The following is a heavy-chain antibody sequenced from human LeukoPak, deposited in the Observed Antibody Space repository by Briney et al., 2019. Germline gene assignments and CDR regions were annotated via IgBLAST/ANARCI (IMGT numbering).Heavy chain of an antibody. Sequence: PGGSLRLSCAASGITLSDQYMEWVRQTPGKGLEWVGRTRSKVNNHTTEYAASVKGRFTISRDDSNNSLYLQMNSQKTEDTAVYYCARMTFGGMDFWGKGTTVTVSS. CDR2: TRSKVNNHTT. J-gene: IGHJ6*04. CDR3: ARMTFGGMDF. D-gene: IGHD3-16*01. CDR1: GITLSDQY. V-gene: IGHV3-72*01.